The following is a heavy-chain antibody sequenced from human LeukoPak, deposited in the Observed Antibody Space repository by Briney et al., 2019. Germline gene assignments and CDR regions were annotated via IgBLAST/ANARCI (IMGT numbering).Heavy chain of an antibody. CDR1: GGSISSGGYY. CDR2: IYHSGST. D-gene: IGHD4-11*01. V-gene: IGHV4-30-2*01. J-gene: IGHJ4*02. Sequence: PSETLSLTCTVAGGSISSGGYYWSWIRQPPGKGLEWIGYIYHSGSTYYNPSLKSRVTVSVDRSKNQFSLKLSSVTAADTAVCYCARGGGTVTLGYFDYWGQGTLVTVSS. CDR3: ARGGGTVTLGYFDY.